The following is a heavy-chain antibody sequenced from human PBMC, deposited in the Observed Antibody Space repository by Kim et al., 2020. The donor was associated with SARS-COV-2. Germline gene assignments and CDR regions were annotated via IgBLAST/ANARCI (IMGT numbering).Heavy chain of an antibody. D-gene: IGHD6-13*01. V-gene: IGHV1-46*01. Sequence: STGYAKTFRGRVTMTRDTSTSPDYMELRSLRSEDTAVYYCARIIAAASPSWGQGTLVTVSS. J-gene: IGHJ4*02. CDR2: ST. CDR3: ARIIAAASPS.